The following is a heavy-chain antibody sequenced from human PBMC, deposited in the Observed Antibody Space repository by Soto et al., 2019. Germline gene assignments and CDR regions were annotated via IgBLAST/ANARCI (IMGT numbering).Heavy chain of an antibody. CDR2: IYWDDDK. Sequence: QITLKESGPTLVKPTQTLTLTCTFSGISLSTSGVGVGWFRQPPGKTLEWLALIYWDDDKRYSSSLKSRLTITKDTSKNQVILTMTNIDPVDTATYYCAHIHPSREYQLLPFDYWGQRTLVTVSS. CDR3: AHIHPSREYQLLPFDY. D-gene: IGHD2-2*01. CDR1: GISLSTSGVG. V-gene: IGHV2-5*02. J-gene: IGHJ4*02.